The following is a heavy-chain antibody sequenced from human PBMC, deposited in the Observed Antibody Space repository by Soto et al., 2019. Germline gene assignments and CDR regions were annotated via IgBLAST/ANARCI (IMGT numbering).Heavy chain of an antibody. J-gene: IGHJ4*02. D-gene: IGHD1-26*01. V-gene: IGHV1-69*08. Sequence: QVQLVQSGAEVKKPGSSVKVSCKASGGTFSSYTISWVRQAPGQGLEWMGRIIPILGIANYAQKFQGRVTNPPDKPTSTAYMELSSLSSEDTAVCYCARDQGELLPGYWGQGTLVTVSS. CDR1: GGTFSSYT. CDR2: IIPILGIA. CDR3: ARDQGELLPGY.